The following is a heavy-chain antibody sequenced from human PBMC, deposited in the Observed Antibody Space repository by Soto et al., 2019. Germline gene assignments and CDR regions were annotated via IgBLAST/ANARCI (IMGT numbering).Heavy chain of an antibody. V-gene: IGHV3-30*03. CDR3: TGEVASGY. CDR1: GFTFDDYA. Sequence: GGSLRLSCAASGFTFDDYAMYWVRQVPGKGLEWVSVISKDGNVKYYAESVKGRFTISRDNSKNTLYLQMNSLGAEDTAAYYCTGEVASGYWGQGTLVTVSS. D-gene: IGHD2-8*02. CDR2: ISKDGNVK. J-gene: IGHJ4*02.